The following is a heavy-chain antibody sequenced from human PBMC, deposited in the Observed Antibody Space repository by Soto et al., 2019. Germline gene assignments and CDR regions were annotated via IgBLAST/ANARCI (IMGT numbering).Heavy chain of an antibody. CDR3: ARGSSDTIFGVVTDIDY. D-gene: IGHD3-3*01. V-gene: IGHV5-51*01. CDR2: IYPGDSDT. Sequence: PGESLKISCKGSGYSFTSDWIGWVRQMPGKGLEWMGTIYPGDSDTRYSPSFQGQVTISADKSISTAYLQWSSLKASDTAMYYCARGSSDTIFGVVTDIDYWGQGTLVTVSS. J-gene: IGHJ4*02. CDR1: GYSFTSDW.